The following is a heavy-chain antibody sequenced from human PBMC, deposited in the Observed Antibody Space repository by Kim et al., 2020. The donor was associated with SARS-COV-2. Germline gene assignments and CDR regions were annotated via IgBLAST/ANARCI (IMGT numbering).Heavy chain of an antibody. CDR3: ARARWEAPWYIHT. J-gene: IGHJ4*02. CDR2: VTTTGTT. D-gene: IGHD1-26*01. V-gene: IGHV4-4*09. CDR1: GDSSGDFY. Sequence: SETLSLTCRVSGDSSGDFYWSWLRQPPGRGMAYIGYVTTTGTTNYNPSVDSRVTITLDASGNQFTLKLPSVTAADTAVYFCARARWEAPWYIHTWGQGT.